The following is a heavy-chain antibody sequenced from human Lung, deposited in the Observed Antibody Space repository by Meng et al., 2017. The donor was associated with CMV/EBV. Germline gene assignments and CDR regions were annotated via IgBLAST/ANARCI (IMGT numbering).Heavy chain of an antibody. CDR3: ARVKRYCTGGSCSSTGYYGMDV. CDR2: INPNSGDT. CDR1: GYNFTGYY. J-gene: IGHJ6*01. V-gene: IGHV1-2*02. D-gene: IGHD2-15*01. Sequence: SVKVSXXASGYNFTGYYMHWVRQAPGQGLEWMGWINPNSGDTNYAQKFQGRVTMTRDTSITTAYMELSRLRSDDMAVYYCARVKRYCTGGSCSSTGYYGMDVWGQGTTVTVSS.